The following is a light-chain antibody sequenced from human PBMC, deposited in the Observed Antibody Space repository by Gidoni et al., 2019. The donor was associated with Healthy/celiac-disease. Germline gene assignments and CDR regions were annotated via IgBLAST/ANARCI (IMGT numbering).Light chain of an antibody. CDR3: QQYNSYPLT. CDR1: QSISSW. V-gene: IGKV1-5*03. CDR2: KAT. Sequence: IQMTQSPSTLSASVGDRLTITCRASQSISSWSAWYQQKPGKAPKLLIYKATSVESGVPSRISGSGSGTEFTLTSSSLQPDDFATYYCQQYNSYPLTFGGGTKVEIK. J-gene: IGKJ4*01.